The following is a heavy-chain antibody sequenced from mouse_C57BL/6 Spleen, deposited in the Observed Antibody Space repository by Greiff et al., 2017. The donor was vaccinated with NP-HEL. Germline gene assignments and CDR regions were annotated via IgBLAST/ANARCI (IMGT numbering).Heavy chain of an antibody. CDR2: IDPEDGDT. CDR1: GFNIKDYY. Sequence: VQLQQSGAELVRPGASVKLSCTASGFNIKDYYMHWVKQRPEQGLEWIGRIDPEDGDTEYAPKFQGKATMTADTSSNTAYLQLSSLTSEDTAVYYCTTSYYGSSYYYAMDYWGQGTSVTVSS. V-gene: IGHV14-1*01. D-gene: IGHD1-1*01. CDR3: TTSYYGSSYYYAMDY. J-gene: IGHJ4*01.